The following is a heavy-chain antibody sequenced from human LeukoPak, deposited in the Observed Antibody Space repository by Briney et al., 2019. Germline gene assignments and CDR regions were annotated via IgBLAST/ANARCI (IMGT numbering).Heavy chain of an antibody. D-gene: IGHD5-18*01. V-gene: IGHV4-59*11. CDR2: IYYSGST. CDR3: ARENGYRYDY. J-gene: IGHJ4*02. CDR1: GGSISGHY. Sequence: SETLSLTCTVSGGSISGHYWSWIRQPPGKGLEWIGSIYYSGSTNYNPSLKSRVTISVDTSKNQFSLKLSSVTAADTALYYCARENGYRYDYWGQGTLVTVSS.